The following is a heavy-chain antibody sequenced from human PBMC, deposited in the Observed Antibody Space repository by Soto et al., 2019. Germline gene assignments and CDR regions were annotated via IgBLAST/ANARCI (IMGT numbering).Heavy chain of an antibody. J-gene: IGHJ4*02. CDR2: IRTISSAI. V-gene: IGHV3-48*02. CDR3: ARETPSFDS. Sequence: PGGSLSLSCAASGFTFSDYPMNWVRQAPGKGLEWVSSIRTISSAIYFADSVRGRFTISRDNARNSLYLQMTSLRDEDTAVYYCARETPSFDSWGQGTLVTVSS. CDR1: GFTFSDYP. D-gene: IGHD2-15*01.